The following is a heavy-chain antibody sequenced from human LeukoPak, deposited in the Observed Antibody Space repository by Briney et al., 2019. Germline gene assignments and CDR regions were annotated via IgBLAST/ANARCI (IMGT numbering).Heavy chain of an antibody. CDR3: AKVLLWFGELPYYFDY. J-gene: IGHJ4*02. CDR2: ISGSGGST. V-gene: IGHV3-23*01. Sequence: GGSLRLSCAASGFTFSSYAMSWVRQAPGKGLEWVSAISGSGGSTYYADSVKGRFTISRDNSKNTLYLRMNGLRAEDTAVYYCAKVLLWFGELPYYFDYWGQGTLVTVSS. D-gene: IGHD3-10*01. CDR1: GFTFSSYA.